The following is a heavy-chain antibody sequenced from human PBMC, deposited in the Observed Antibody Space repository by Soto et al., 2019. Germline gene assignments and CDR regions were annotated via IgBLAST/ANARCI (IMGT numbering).Heavy chain of an antibody. J-gene: IGHJ4*02. Sequence: LSLTCTVSGGSISSYYWSWIRQPPGKGLEWIGYIYYSGSTNYNPSLKSRVTISVDTSKNQFSLKLSSVTAADTAVYYCARDENSYGPLDYWGQGTLVTVSS. D-gene: IGHD5-18*01. CDR2: IYYSGST. CDR1: GGSISSYY. CDR3: ARDENSYGPLDY. V-gene: IGHV4-59*01.